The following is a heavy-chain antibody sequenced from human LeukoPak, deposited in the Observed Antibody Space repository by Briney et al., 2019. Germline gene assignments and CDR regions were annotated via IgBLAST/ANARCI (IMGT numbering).Heavy chain of an antibody. J-gene: IGHJ4*02. V-gene: IGHV3-74*03. CDR3: ARSGYSNGYDY. Sequence: GGSLRLSCVASGFTFSAHWMHWVRQVPGKGLMAVSRITPDGNAAAHADSVKGRFTISRDNAKNTLYLDMNSLTAEDTALYYCARSGYSNGYDYWGQGTLVTVSS. D-gene: IGHD2-15*01. CDR2: ITPDGNAA. CDR1: GFTFSAHW.